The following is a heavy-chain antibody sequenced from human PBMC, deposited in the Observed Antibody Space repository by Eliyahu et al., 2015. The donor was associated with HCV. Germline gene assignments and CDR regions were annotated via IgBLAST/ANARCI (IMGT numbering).Heavy chain of an antibody. CDR2: LXPSGEXT. V-gene: IGHV1-46*03. D-gene: IGHD2-21*01. J-gene: IGHJ3*02. CDR3: ARDGDDACDI. CDR1: GYSLTXYY. Sequence: QVQLVQSGAEVKKPGASVKVSCKASGYSLTXYYMHWVRQAPGQGXEWMGILXPSGEXTNNAQRFQGRXTMTRDTSTSTVYMELSSLTSEDTALYYCARDGDDACDIWGQGTMVTVSS.